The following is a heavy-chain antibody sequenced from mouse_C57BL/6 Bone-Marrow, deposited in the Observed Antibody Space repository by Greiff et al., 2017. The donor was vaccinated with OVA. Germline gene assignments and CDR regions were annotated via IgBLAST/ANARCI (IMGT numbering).Heavy chain of an antibody. Sequence: QVQLQQSGPELVKPGASVKLSCKASGYSFTSYYIHWVKQRPGQGLEWIGWIYPGSGNTKYNEKFKGKATLTADTSSSTAYMQLSSLTSEDSAVYYCARGPFAYWGQGTLVTVSA. V-gene: IGHV1-66*01. CDR3: ARGPFAY. CDR2: IYPGSGNT. CDR1: GYSFTSYY. J-gene: IGHJ3*01.